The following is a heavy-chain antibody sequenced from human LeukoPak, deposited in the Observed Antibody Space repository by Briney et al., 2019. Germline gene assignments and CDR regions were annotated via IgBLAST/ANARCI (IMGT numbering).Heavy chain of an antibody. CDR1: GYTFSDYY. Sequence: ASVKVSCKTSGYTFSDYYIHWIRQAPGQGLEWVGWINPNSGDTDYAQKFQGRVTMTRDTSISTAYMELSSLRSDDTAIYYCARDRAVATIGGVDYWGQGTLVTVSS. D-gene: IGHD5-12*01. J-gene: IGHJ4*02. V-gene: IGHV1-2*02. CDR3: ARDRAVATIGGVDY. CDR2: INPNSGDT.